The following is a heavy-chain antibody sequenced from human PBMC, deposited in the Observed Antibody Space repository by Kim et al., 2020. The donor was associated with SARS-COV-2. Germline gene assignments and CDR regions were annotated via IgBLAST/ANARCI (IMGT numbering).Heavy chain of an antibody. Sequence: ASVKVSCKAYGYTFTSYYVHWVRQAPGQGLEWMGIINSSGGGTNYAQKFQGRVTMTRDTSTSTAYMELSSLRSEDTAVYYCARVLGGWYYLAYWGQGTLVTVSS. CDR2: INSSGGGT. CDR3: ARVLGGWYYLAY. D-gene: IGHD6-19*01. V-gene: IGHV1-46*01. J-gene: IGHJ4*02. CDR1: GYTFTSYY.